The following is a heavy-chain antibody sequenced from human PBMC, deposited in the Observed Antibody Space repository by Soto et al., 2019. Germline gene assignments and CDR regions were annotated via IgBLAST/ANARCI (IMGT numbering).Heavy chain of an antibody. CDR1: GYIFSSYY. Sequence: GESLKISCKGSGYIFSSYYMHWVRQAPGQGLEWMGWINPNSGGTNYAQKFQGRVTMTRDTSISTAYMELSRLRSDDTAVYYCARGKQQLEFDYWGQGTLVTVSS. CDR2: INPNSGGT. V-gene: IGHV1-2*02. CDR3: ARGKQQLEFDY. D-gene: IGHD6-13*01. J-gene: IGHJ4*02.